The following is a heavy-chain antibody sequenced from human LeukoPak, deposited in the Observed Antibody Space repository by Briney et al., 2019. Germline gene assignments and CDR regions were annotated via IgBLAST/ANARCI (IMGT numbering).Heavy chain of an antibody. J-gene: IGHJ3*02. CDR1: GFTFSSYE. D-gene: IGHD2-15*01. CDR3: ARDFSVPFFGGWYPAPSDAFDI. CDR2: IDSVDASR. V-gene: IGHV3-48*03. Sequence: GGSLRLSCVASGFTFSSYEMNWVRQAPGKGLEWVSYIDSVDASRYYADSLKGRFTISRDNAKNSLYLQMNSLRAEDTAVYYCARDFSVPFFGGWYPAPSDAFDIWGQGTMVTVSS.